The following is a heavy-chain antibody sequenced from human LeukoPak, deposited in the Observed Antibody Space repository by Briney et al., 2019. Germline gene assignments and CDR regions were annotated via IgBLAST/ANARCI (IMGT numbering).Heavy chain of an antibody. J-gene: IGHJ4*02. D-gene: IGHD1-26*01. V-gene: IGHV1-8*02. CDR1: GYTFTNYD. CDR2: MNPNSGNT. CDR3: VRGNSGSYYLY. Sequence: GASVKVSCKASGYTFTNYDINWVRQATGQGLEWMGWMNPNSGNTGFVQKFQGRVILTRDTSINTAYMELSSLRSDVTAVYYCVRGNSGSYYLYWGQGTLVTVSS.